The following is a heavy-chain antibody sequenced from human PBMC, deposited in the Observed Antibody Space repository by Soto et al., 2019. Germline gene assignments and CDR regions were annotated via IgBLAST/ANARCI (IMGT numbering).Heavy chain of an antibody. J-gene: IGHJ3*02. V-gene: IGHV4-59*08. Sequence: QVQLQESGPGLVKPSETLSLTCTVSGGSISYSYWSWIRQSPGEGLEWIGYIHNNGESNYNPSLKSRVTMSLHTSKHQVSLNLTSVTAADTAVYYCARQPPATAAFDIWGQGTMVTVSS. CDR1: GGSISYSY. CDR3: ARQPPATAAFDI. D-gene: IGHD5-12*01. CDR2: IHNNGES.